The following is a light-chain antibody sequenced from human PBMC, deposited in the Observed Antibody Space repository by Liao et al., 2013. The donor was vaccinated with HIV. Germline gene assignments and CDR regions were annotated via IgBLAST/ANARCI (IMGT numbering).Light chain of an antibody. CDR3: LVWDRDTSFV. CDR1: KLGNKH. Sequence: SYDLTQPPSVSVSPGQTASISCSGDKLGNKHASWYQQKPGQSPEVVIYEDSRRPSGIPERFSGSNSGNTATLTISGTQAMDEADYYCLVWDRDTSFVFGTGTMVTVL. CDR2: EDS. V-gene: IGLV3-1*01. J-gene: IGLJ1*01.